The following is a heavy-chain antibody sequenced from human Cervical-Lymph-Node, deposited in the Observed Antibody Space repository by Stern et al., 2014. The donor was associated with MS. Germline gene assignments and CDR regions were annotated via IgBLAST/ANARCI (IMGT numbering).Heavy chain of an antibody. CDR2: ITNVGST. Sequence: EMQLVESGGGVVQPGGSLRLSCAASGFTFSRDYMTWVRQAPGKGLERVSLITNVGSTFYTDSVKGRFTISRDDSKNTVYLHMTSLRAEDTAMYYCARNTSSPERSDWWGQGTLVTVSS. CDR3: ARNTSSPERSDW. J-gene: IGHJ4*02. V-gene: IGHV3-53*01. D-gene: IGHD1-1*01. CDR1: GFTFSRDY.